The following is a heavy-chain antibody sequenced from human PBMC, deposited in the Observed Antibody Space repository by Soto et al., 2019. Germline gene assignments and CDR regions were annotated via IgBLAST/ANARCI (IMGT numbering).Heavy chain of an antibody. CDR1: GFTFSSCT. Sequence: EVQLVESGGGLVKPGGSLRLSCAVSGFTFSSCTMNWVRQAPGKRLEWVSSISGGGSMYYADSVKGRFTISRDNAKNSLYLQMNGLRTEDTAVYYCAREVQPVVRREYDCWGQGTLVTVSS. D-gene: IGHD1-1*01. V-gene: IGHV3-21*01. J-gene: IGHJ4*02. CDR3: AREVQPVVRREYDC. CDR2: ISGGGSM.